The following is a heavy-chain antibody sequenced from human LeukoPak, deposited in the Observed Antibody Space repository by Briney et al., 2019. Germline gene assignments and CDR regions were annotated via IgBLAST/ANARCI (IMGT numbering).Heavy chain of an antibody. V-gene: IGHV3-7*01. J-gene: IGHJ6*02. D-gene: IGHD3-3*01. CDR3: ARDPPTTIFGVVIESCYGMDV. Sequence: GGSLRLSCAASGFTFSNYWMSWVRQAPGKGLEWVANIKEDGSEKYYVDSVKGRFTISRDNAKNSLYLQMNSLRAEDTAVYYCARDPPTTIFGVVIESCYGMDVWGQGTTVTVSS. CDR2: IKEDGSEK. CDR1: GFTFSNYW.